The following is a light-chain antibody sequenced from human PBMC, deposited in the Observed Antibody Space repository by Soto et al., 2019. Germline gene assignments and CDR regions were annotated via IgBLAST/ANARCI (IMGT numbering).Light chain of an antibody. CDR2: GAS. J-gene: IGKJ5*01. CDR1: QNIRTW. CDR3: QQLNDYPIT. Sequence: IQMTHSPPSLSASVGARVVNTXXASQNIRTWLAWYQQKPGKAPKALIYGASTLQSGVPSRFSGSRSGTEFTLTISSLQPEDFATYYCQQLNDYPITFGQGTRLEIK. V-gene: IGKV1D-16*01.